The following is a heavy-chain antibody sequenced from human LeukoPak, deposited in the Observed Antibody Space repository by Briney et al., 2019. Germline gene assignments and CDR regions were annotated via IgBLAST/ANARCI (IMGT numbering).Heavy chain of an antibody. Sequence: PGGSLRLSCAATGFAFSHYSMNWVRQAPGRGLEWLSYIGSRDNTIYYADSVRGRFTISRDNAQNSLYLQMNSLRAEDTAVYYCARDPYDSSGSFDYWGQGTLVTVSS. D-gene: IGHD3-22*01. CDR1: GFAFSHYS. CDR3: ARDPYDSSGSFDY. CDR2: IGSRDNTI. V-gene: IGHV3-48*01. J-gene: IGHJ4*02.